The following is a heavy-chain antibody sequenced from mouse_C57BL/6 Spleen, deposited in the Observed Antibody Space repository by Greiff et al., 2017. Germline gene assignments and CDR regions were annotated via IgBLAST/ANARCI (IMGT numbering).Heavy chain of an antibody. J-gene: IGHJ4*01. CDR3: ANIYDGYFYAMDD. Sequence: VQLKESGPGLVKPSQSLSLTCSVTGYSITSGYYWNWIRQFPGNKLEWMGYISYDGSNNYNPSLKNRISITRDTSKNQFFLKLNSVTSEDTATYYCANIYDGYFYAMDDWGQGTSVTVSS. V-gene: IGHV3-6*01. CDR1: GYSITSGYY. D-gene: IGHD2-3*01. CDR2: ISYDGSN.